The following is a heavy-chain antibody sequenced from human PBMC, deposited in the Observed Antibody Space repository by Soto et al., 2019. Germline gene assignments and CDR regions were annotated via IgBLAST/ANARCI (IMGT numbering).Heavy chain of an antibody. Sequence: EVQLLESGGGLVQPGGSLRLSCAASGFTFSTYAMNWVRQAPGKGLEWVSGISTGGGSTYYADSVKGRFSISRDSSKNTLYLQMNGLRAEDTAVYYCARAGRGYSSGYRFDDWGQGTLVTVSS. V-gene: IGHV3-23*01. J-gene: IGHJ4*02. CDR3: ARAGRGYSSGYRFDD. CDR1: GFTFSTYA. CDR2: ISTGGGST. D-gene: IGHD5-18*01.